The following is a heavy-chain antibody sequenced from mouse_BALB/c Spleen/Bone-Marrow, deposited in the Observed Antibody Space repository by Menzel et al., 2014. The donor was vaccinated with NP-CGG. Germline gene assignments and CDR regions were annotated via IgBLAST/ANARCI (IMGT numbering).Heavy chain of an antibody. CDR3: ARLGGLRVFDY. V-gene: IGHV1-61*01. Sequence: VQLQQSGAELVRPGASVKLSCKASGYSFTSYWMNWVKQRPGQGLEWIGMIHPSDNETRLNQKFKDKATLTVDKSSSTAYMQLSSPTSEDSAVYYCARLGGLRVFDYWGQGTTLTVSS. CDR1: GYSFTSYW. D-gene: IGHD2-2*01. CDR2: IHPSDNET. J-gene: IGHJ2*01.